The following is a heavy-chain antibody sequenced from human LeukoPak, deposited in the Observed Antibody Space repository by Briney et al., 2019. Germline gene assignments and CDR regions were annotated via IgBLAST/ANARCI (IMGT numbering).Heavy chain of an antibody. CDR3: ARGSGWSGGFDY. J-gene: IGHJ4*02. V-gene: IGHV3-33*01. CDR1: GFTFSNYG. CDR2: IWYDGSNK. D-gene: IGHD6-19*01. Sequence: GGSLRLSCAASGFTFSNYGMHWVRQAPGKGLEWVAVIWYDGSNKYYADSVKGRFTISRDNAKNSLYLQMNSLRAEDTAVYYCARGSGWSGGFDYWGQGTLVTVSS.